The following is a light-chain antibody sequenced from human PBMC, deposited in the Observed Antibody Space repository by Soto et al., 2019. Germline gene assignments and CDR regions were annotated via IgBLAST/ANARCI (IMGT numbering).Light chain of an antibody. CDR2: EVS. V-gene: IGLV2-8*01. CDR1: ISDVGGYNY. CDR3: SSFAGNNNLV. Sequence: QSALTQPPSASGSPGQSVAISCTGDISDVGGYNYVSWYQQRAGKAPKLMISEVSKRPSGVPDRFSGSKSGNTASLTVSGLQAQDEADYYCSSFAGNNNLVFGGGTKLTVL. J-gene: IGLJ2*01.